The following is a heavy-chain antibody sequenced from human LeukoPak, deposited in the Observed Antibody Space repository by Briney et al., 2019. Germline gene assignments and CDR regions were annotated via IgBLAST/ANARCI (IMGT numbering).Heavy chain of an antibody. Sequence: GASVTVSCTTSGYPFTSYDINWVRQATGQGLEWMGWMNPNSGDTGYAQKFQGRVTMTRNTSISTAYMGLSSLRFEDTAVYYCARYDDYWGQGTLVTVSS. CDR1: GYPFTSYD. V-gene: IGHV1-8*01. J-gene: IGHJ4*02. CDR3: ARYDDY. D-gene: IGHD3-16*01. CDR2: MNPNSGDT.